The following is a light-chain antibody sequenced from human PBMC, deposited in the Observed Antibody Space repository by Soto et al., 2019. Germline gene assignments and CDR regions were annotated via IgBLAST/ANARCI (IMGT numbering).Light chain of an antibody. Sequence: QSALTQPPSASGSPGQSVTISCTGTSSDVGAYKYVSWYQQYPGKAPKLMIYEVSKRPSGVPDRFSGSKPGNTASLTVSGLQAEEEADYYCTSYVGSDIWVFGGGTKLTVL. CDR2: EVS. CDR3: TSYVGSDIWV. J-gene: IGLJ3*02. V-gene: IGLV2-8*01. CDR1: SSDVGAYKY.